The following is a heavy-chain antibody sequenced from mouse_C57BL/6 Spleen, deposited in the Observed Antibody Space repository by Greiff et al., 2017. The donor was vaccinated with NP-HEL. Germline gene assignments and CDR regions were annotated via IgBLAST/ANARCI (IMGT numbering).Heavy chain of an antibody. CDR2: ISDGGSYT. V-gene: IGHV5-4*01. J-gene: IGHJ3*01. CDR1: GFTFSSYA. D-gene: IGHD2-12*01. CDR3: ARDLGRYAWFAY. Sequence: EVQLVESGGGLVKPGGSLKLSCAASGFTFSSYAMSWVRQTPEKRLEWVATISDGGSYTYYPDNVKGRFTISRDNAKNNLYLQMSHLKSEDTAMYYWARDLGRYAWFAYWGQGTLVTVSA.